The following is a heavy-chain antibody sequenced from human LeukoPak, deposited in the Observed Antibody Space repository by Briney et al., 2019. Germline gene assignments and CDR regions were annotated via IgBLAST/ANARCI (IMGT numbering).Heavy chain of an antibody. Sequence: SETXSXXCXXSXXXVXSYYXSWIRXPPGEGLEWIGYVYYGGSTNYNPSLKSRVTISLDTSNNQISLKLSSVTAADTAVYYCATLGDFEYWGQGALVTVSS. J-gene: IGHJ4*02. CDR1: XXXVXSYY. V-gene: IGHV4-59*02. D-gene: IGHD3-10*01. CDR2: VYYGGST. CDR3: ATLGDFEY.